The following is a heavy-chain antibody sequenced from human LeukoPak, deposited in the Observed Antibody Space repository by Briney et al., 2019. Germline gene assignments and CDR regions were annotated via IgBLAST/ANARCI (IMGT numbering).Heavy chain of an antibody. D-gene: IGHD1-20*01. Sequence: GGSLRLSCAASGFTVSNNYMSWVRQAPGKGLEWVSAISGSGGSTYYADSVKGRFTISRDNSKNTLYLQMNSLRAEDTAVYYCAPLTGGYYFDYWGQGTLVTVSS. CDR1: GFTVSNNY. V-gene: IGHV3-23*01. CDR3: APLTGGYYFDY. J-gene: IGHJ4*02. CDR2: ISGSGGST.